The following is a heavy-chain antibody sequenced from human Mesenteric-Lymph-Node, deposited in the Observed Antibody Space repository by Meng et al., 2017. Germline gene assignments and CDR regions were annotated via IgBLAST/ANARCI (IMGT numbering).Heavy chain of an antibody. D-gene: IGHD6-13*01. Sequence: GGSLRLSCAASGFTFSSYWMGWVRQAPGKGLEWVANIKLDGSEKYYVDSVKGRFTISRDNAKNSLYLQMNSLRAEDTAVYYCAKVFLEQQLESHDAFDIWGQGTMVTVSS. CDR1: GFTFSSYW. CDR2: IKLDGSEK. CDR3: AKVFLEQQLESHDAFDI. J-gene: IGHJ3*02. V-gene: IGHV3-7*03.